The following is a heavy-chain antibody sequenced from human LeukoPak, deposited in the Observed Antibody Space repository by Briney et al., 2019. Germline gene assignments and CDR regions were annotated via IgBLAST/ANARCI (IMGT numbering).Heavy chain of an antibody. CDR2: ISSSSSTI. Sequence: GGSLRLSCAASGFTFSSYAMSWVRQAPGKGLEWVSYISSSSSTIYYADSVKGRFTISRDNAKNSLYLQMNSLRAEDTAVYYCARDSRASGYWGQGTLVTVS. V-gene: IGHV3-48*01. D-gene: IGHD3-10*01. CDR3: ARDSRASGY. J-gene: IGHJ4*02. CDR1: GFTFSSYA.